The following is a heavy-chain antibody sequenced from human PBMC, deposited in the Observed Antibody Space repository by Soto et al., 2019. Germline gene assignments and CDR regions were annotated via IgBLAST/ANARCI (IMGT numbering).Heavy chain of an antibody. CDR1: GFTFSSYE. J-gene: IGHJ4*02. Sequence: GSLRLSCAAPGFTFSSYEMNWVRQAPGKGLEWVSYISSSGSTIYYADSVKGRFTISRDNAKNSLYLQMNSLRAEDTAVYYCARDTAMVTCDYWGQGTLVTVSS. V-gene: IGHV3-48*03. CDR3: ARDTAMVTCDY. D-gene: IGHD5-18*01. CDR2: ISSSGSTI.